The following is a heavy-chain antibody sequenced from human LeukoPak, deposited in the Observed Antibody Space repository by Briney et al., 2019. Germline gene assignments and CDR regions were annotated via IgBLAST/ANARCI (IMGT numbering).Heavy chain of an antibody. D-gene: IGHD3-10*01. CDR1: GFTFSSYW. J-gene: IGHJ5*02. Sequence: PGGSLRLSCAASGFTFSSYWMHWVRQAPGKGLVWVSRINSDGSSTSYADSVKGRFTISRDNAKNTLYLQMNSLRAEDTAVYYCARDRYTMVRGVHNWFDPWGQGTLVTVSS. CDR3: ARDRYTMVRGVHNWFDP. V-gene: IGHV3-74*01. CDR2: INSDGSST.